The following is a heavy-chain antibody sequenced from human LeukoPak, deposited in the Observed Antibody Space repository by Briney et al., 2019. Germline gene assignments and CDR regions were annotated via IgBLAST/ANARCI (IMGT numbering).Heavy chain of an antibody. Sequence: GGSLRLSCAASGFTFSRYDMNWVRQALGKGLEWVSYISSSGSTIYYADSVKGRFTISRDNAKNSLYLQMNSLRAEDTAVYYCAELGITMIGGVWGKGTTVTISS. CDR3: AELGITMIGGV. V-gene: IGHV3-48*03. D-gene: IGHD3-10*02. CDR1: GFTFSRYD. J-gene: IGHJ6*04. CDR2: ISSSGSTI.